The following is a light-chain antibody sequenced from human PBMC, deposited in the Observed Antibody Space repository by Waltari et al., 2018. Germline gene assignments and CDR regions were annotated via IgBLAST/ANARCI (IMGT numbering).Light chain of an antibody. CDR3: QQYGSSPRT. CDR2: GAS. J-gene: IGKJ1*01. CDR1: QSFSSSY. V-gene: IGKV3-20*01. Sequence: EIVLTQSPGTLSSSPGERATLSCMASQSFSSSYLAWYQQKPGQAPRLLIYGASSRATGIPDRFSGSGSGTDFTLTISRLEPEDFAVYYCQQYGSSPRTFGQGTKVEIK.